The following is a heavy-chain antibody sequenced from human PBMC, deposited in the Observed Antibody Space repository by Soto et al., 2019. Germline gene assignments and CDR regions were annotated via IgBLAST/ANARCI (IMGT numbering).Heavy chain of an antibody. J-gene: IGHJ4*02. D-gene: IGHD5-12*01. Sequence: QVQLVQSGVEVKKPGASVKVSCETSGYTLSRHGINWVRRAPGQGLEWMAWISAHNGNTKYAEKFQGRISVTIETATTTAYMELRSLYSDDTAVYYCGRESVNSNSWYVVYYWGQGTPVIVSS. V-gene: IGHV1-18*01. CDR1: GYTLSRHG. CDR3: GRESVNSNSWYVVYY. CDR2: ISAHNGNT.